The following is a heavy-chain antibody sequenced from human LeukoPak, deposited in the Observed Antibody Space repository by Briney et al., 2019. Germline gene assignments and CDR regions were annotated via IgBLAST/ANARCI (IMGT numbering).Heavy chain of an antibody. D-gene: IGHD2-15*01. J-gene: IGHJ4*02. CDR3: AREGLGYCTGGSCSAFDS. Sequence: ASVKASCKASGYTFTSYGISWVRQAPGQGLEWMGWISTYNGNTRHAQMVQGRVTMTTDTSTSTAYMELRSLRSDDTAVYYCAREGLGYCTGGSCSAFDSWGQGTLVTVSS. V-gene: IGHV1-18*01. CDR1: GYTFTSYG. CDR2: ISTYNGNT.